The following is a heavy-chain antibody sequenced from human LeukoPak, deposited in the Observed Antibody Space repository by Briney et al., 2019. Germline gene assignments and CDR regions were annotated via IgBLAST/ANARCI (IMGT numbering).Heavy chain of an antibody. J-gene: IGHJ4*02. D-gene: IGHD2-2*01. V-gene: IGHV4-30-4*01. CDR2: IYYSGSA. Sequence: SETLSLTCTVSGGSISSGDYYWSWIRLPPGKGLEWIGYIYYSGSAYYNPSLKSRVTISVDTSKNQFSLKLSSVTAADTAVYYCARAMGGVVPAARFDYWGQGTLVTVSS. CDR3: ARAMGGVVPAARFDY. CDR1: GGSISSGDYY.